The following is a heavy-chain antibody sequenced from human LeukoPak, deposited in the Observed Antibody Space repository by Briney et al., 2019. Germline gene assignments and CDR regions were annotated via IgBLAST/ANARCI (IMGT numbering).Heavy chain of an antibody. D-gene: IGHD3-22*01. J-gene: IGHJ5*02. CDR3: ARPNNYYDDNGYYNYFDP. V-gene: IGHV1-18*01. Sequence: GASVKVSCKTSGYTFSSHGITWVRQAPGQGLEWMGWISANSGKTYYAQKFQGRVTMTTDTSTSTAYMELRSLRSDDKAVYYCARPNNYYDDNGYYNYFDPWGQGTLVTVSS. CDR2: ISANSGKT. CDR1: GYTFSSHG.